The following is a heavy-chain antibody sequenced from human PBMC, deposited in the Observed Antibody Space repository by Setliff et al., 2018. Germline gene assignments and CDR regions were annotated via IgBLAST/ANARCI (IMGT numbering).Heavy chain of an antibody. J-gene: IGHJ4*02. Sequence: VASVKVSCKTSGFRFTSFGFSWVRQAPGQGLEWMGWISPYSGETNYAQKFQDRLTVTADTSSKTTYMELRSLTSDDTAVYFCTRSRGPRAVLAADFDFWGQGTLVTVSS. D-gene: IGHD6-19*01. CDR3: TRSRGPRAVLAADFDF. V-gene: IGHV1-18*01. CDR1: GFRFTSFG. CDR2: ISPYSGET.